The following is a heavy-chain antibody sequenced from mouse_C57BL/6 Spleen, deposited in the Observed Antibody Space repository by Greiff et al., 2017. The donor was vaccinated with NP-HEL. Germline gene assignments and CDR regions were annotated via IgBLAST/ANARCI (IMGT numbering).Heavy chain of an antibody. J-gene: IGHJ4*01. D-gene: IGHD1-1*01. V-gene: IGHV14-1*01. CDR1: GFNIKDYY. Sequence: VQLQQSGAELVRPGASVKLSCTASGFNIKDYYMHWVKQRPEQGLEWIGRIDPEDGDTEYAPKFQGKATMTADTSSNTAYLQLSSLTSEDTAVYYCTSLYYGSSDDAMDYWGQGTSVTVSS. CDR2: IDPEDGDT. CDR3: TSLYYGSSDDAMDY.